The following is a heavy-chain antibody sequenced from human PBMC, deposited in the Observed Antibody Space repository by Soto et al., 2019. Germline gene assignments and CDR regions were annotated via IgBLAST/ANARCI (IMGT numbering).Heavy chain of an antibody. CDR1: GYTFTGYY. CDR2: INPNSGGT. Sequence: ASVKVSCKASGYTFTGYYMHWVRRAPGQGREWMGWINPNSGGTNYAQKFQGRVTMTRDTSISTAYMELSRLRSDDTAVYYCARDSRVYDILTGQKGYYYGMDVWGQGTTVTVSS. D-gene: IGHD3-9*01. V-gene: IGHV1-2*02. CDR3: ARDSRVYDILTGQKGYYYGMDV. J-gene: IGHJ6*02.